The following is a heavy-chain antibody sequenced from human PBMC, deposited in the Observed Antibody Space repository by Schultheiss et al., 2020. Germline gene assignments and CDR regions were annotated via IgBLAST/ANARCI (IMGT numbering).Heavy chain of an antibody. D-gene: IGHD6-13*01. CDR1: GFTFSSYA. V-gene: IGHV3-23*01. CDR3: ARDIAASGYYYYGMDV. CDR2: ISGSGGST. J-gene: IGHJ6*02. Sequence: GGSLRLSCAASGFTFSSYAMSWVRQAPGKGLEWVSAISGSGGSTYYADSVKGRFTISRDNSKNTLYLQMNSLRAEDTAVYYCARDIAASGYYYYGMDVWGYETTVNVSS.